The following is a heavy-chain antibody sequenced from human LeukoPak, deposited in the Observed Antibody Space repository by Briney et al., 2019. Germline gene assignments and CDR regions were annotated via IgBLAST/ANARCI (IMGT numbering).Heavy chain of an antibody. D-gene: IGHD3-3*01. V-gene: IGHV3-48*01. CDR1: GFNFNVYS. CDR2: MTSDSNTI. Sequence: GVSLRLSCAASGFNFNVYSTNWVRQAPGKGLEWISYMTSDSNTIYYADSVRGRFTISRDNAKKSVYLELSNLRADDTAMYYCARSTEWFADYWGQGTLVTVSS. J-gene: IGHJ4*02. CDR3: ARSTEWFADY.